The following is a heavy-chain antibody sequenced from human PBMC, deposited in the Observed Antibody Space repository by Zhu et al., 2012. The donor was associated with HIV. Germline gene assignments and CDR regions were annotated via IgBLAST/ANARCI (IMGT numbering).Heavy chain of an antibody. D-gene: IGHD3-10*01. CDR3: ATMGWSGHLFDY. CDR2: INKSGLT. V-gene: IGHV4-38-2*01. J-gene: IGHJ4*02. Sequence: QVQLQESGPGLVKPSETLSVTCGVSGYSISTGYYWGWIRQPPGKGLEWIGSINKSGLTYYNPSLRSRVTISVDTSKNQFSLKLTSVTAADTAVYYCATMGWSGHLFDYWGQGIRVSVSS. CDR1: GYSISTGYY.